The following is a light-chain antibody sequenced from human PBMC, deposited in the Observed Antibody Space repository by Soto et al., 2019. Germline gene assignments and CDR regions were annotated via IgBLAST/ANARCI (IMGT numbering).Light chain of an antibody. CDR3: QQYGSSPGT. CDR2: GAS. J-gene: IGKJ1*01. V-gene: IGKV3-20*01. Sequence: EIVLTQSSGTLSLSPGERATLSCRASQSVSSSYLAWYQQKPGQAPRLLIYGASSRATGIPDRFSGSGSGTDFTLTISRLEPEDLAVYYCQQYGSSPGTFGRGTKLELK. CDR1: QSVSSSY.